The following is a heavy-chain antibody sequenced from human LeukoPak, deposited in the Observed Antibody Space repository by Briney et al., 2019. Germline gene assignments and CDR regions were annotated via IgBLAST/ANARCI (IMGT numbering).Heavy chain of an antibody. D-gene: IGHD6-13*01. CDR1: GFTFRGYN. CDR3: ARGVRSYYFDY. CDR2: INSDGSST. J-gene: IGHJ4*02. Sequence: PGGSLRLSCTASGFTFRGYNINWVRQAPGKGLVWVSRINSDGSSTSYADSVKGRFTISRDNAKNTLYLQMNSLRAEDTAVYYCARGVRSYYFDYWGQGTLVTVSS. V-gene: IGHV3-74*01.